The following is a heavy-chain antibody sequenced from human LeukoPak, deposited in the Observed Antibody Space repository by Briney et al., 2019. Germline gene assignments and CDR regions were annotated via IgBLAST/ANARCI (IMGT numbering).Heavy chain of an antibody. Sequence: GGSLRLSCAASGFTFSSYWMSWVRQAPGKGLKWVANIKQDGSETYYVDSVKGRFTISRDNAKNSLYLQMNSLRAEDTAVYYCARARLRGVITANWFDPWGQGTLVTVSS. CDR2: IKQDGSET. J-gene: IGHJ5*02. V-gene: IGHV3-7*01. D-gene: IGHD3-10*01. CDR3: ARARLRGVITANWFDP. CDR1: GFTFSSYW.